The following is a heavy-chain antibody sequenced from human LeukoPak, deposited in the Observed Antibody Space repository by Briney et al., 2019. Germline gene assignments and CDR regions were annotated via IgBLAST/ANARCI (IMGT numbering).Heavy chain of an antibody. CDR3: ARGLSRLRYFDWLFTDYFGY. CDR2: INSDGSST. Sequence: PGGSLRLSCAASGFTFSSYWMHWVRQAPGKGLVWVSRINSDGSSTSYADSVKGRFTISRDNAKNTLYLQMNSLRAEDTAVYYCARGLSRLRYFDWLFTDYFGYWGQGTLVTVSS. CDR1: GFTFSSYW. V-gene: IGHV3-74*01. D-gene: IGHD3-9*01. J-gene: IGHJ4*02.